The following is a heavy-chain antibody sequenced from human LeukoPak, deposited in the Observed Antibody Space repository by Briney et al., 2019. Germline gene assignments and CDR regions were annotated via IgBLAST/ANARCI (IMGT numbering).Heavy chain of an antibody. CDR2: VHYSGCT. D-gene: IGHD3-10*01. V-gene: IGHV4-59*01. CDR1: GGSISSYY. J-gene: IGHJ3*02. Sequence: PSETLSLTCTVSGGSISSYYWRWLGQPPGKGVQGVGYVHYSGCTNYIPSLKSRVTISVDTSKNQSSLKLSSVTAADTAVYYCARDGVLWFGESDAFDIWGQGTMVTVSS. CDR3: ARDGVLWFGESDAFDI.